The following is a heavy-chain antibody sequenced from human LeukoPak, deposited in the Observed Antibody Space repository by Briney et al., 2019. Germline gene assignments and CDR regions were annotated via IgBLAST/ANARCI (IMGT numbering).Heavy chain of an antibody. CDR1: GFTFSSYS. J-gene: IGHJ6*03. V-gene: IGHV3-21*04. Sequence: GSLRLSCAASGFTFSSYSMNWVRQAPGKGLEWVSSISSSSSYIYYADSVKGRFTISRDNAKNSLYLQMNSLRAEDTAVYYCAKGHTRIFGVIIRNYYYMDVWGKGTTVTVSS. D-gene: IGHD3-3*02. CDR2: ISSSSSYI. CDR3: AKGHTRIFGVIIRNYYYMDV.